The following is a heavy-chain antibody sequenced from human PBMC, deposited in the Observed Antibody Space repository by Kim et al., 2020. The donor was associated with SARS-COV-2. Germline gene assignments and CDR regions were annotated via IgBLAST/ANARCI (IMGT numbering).Heavy chain of an antibody. CDR1: GYTFTGYY. CDR2: INPNSGGT. CDR3: ARDQGAVAGNDAFDI. J-gene: IGHJ3*02. D-gene: IGHD6-19*01. V-gene: IGHV1-2*02. Sequence: ASVKVSCKASGYTFTGYYMHWVRQAPGQGLEWMGWINPNSGGTNYAQKFQGRVTMTRDTSISTAYMELSRLRSDDTAVYYCARDQGAVAGNDAFDIWGQGTMVTVSS.